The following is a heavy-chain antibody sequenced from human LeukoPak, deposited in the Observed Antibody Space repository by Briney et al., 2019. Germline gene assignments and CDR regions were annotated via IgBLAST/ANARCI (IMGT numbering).Heavy chain of an antibody. V-gene: IGHV3-21*04. CDR1: GFTFSDYF. D-gene: IGHD1-26*01. J-gene: IGHJ4*02. CDR2: ISGSSRHI. Sequence: PGGSLRLSCAASGFTFSDYFMNWVRQAPGKGLEYVSSISGSSRHIYYADSVKGRFTISRDNSKNTLYLQMNSLRVEDTAVYYCAKMSGTFRPLDYWGQGTLVTVSS. CDR3: AKMSGTFRPLDY.